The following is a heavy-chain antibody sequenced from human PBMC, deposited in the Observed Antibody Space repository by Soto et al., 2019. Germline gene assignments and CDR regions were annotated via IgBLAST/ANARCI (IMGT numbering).Heavy chain of an antibody. CDR3: ARGRIVVVPAAAAQNWFDP. V-gene: IGHV3-21*01. CDR1: GFTFSSYS. CDR2: ISSSSSYI. Sequence: TGGSLRLSCAASGFTFSSYSMNWVRQAPGKGLEWVSSISSSSSYIYYADSVKGRFTISRDNAKNSLYLQMNSLRAEDTAVYYCARGRIVVVPAAAAQNWFDPWGQGTLVTVSS. D-gene: IGHD2-2*01. J-gene: IGHJ5*02.